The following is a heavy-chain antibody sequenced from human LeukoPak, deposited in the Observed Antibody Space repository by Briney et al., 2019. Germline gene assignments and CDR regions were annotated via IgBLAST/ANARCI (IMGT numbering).Heavy chain of an antibody. CDR1: GGTFSSYA. CDR3: ANRVDYGAYYGMDV. Sequence: SVKVSCKASGGTFSSYAISWVRQAPGQGLEWMGGIIPIFGTANYAQKFQGRVTITADESTSTAYMELSSLRSEDTAVYYCANRVDYGAYYGMDVWGQGTTVTVSS. J-gene: IGHJ6*02. D-gene: IGHD4-17*01. CDR2: IIPIFGTA. V-gene: IGHV1-69*13.